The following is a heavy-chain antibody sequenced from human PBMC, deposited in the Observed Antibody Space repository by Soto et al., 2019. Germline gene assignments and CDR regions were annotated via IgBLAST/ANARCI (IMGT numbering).Heavy chain of an antibody. CDR2: ISGSGNSI. CDR3: SRDNDMWSGARAY. D-gene: IGHD3-3*01. CDR1: GFTFSDYD. Sequence: QVQLVESGGGSVKPGGSLRLSCAASGFTFSDYDMAWIRQAPGKGLELVAYISGSGNSIFYANSVKGRITISRDSVKNSLYLQTNSLIAGDTAVYYCSRDNDMWSGARAYWGQGTLVTAFS. J-gene: IGHJ4*02. V-gene: IGHV3-11*01.